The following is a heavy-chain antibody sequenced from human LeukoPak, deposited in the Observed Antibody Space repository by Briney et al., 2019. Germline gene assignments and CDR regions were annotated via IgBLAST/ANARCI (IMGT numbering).Heavy chain of an antibody. CDR3: VRGVGVSRFNYLDP. V-gene: IGHV3-33*01. CDR2: IWYDASNK. D-gene: IGHD1-7*01. Sequence: GGSLRLSCTASGFTFSSFGMHWVRQAPGKGLEWVAVIWYDASNKYYADSVKGRFTISRDNSKNTLYLHMNSLRDDDTAVYYCVRGVGVSRFNYLDPWGQGTLVIVSS. J-gene: IGHJ5*02. CDR1: GFTFSSFG.